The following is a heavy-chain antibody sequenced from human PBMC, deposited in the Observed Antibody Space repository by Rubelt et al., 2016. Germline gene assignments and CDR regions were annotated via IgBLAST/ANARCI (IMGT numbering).Heavy chain of an antibody. J-gene: IGHJ2*01. CDR3: ASDVRWSWHFDL. CDR2: VNYGGDG. Sequence: QVQLQQWGAGLLKPSETLSLTCAVYGGSVSGYFWTWIRQAPGKGLEWIGEVNYGGDGKYNPSLKSRVTISVDTSENQFSLRLISVTAADTAVYYCASDVRWSWHFDLWGRGTLVTVSS. V-gene: IGHV4-34*01. CDR1: GGSVSGYF. D-gene: IGHD4-23*01.